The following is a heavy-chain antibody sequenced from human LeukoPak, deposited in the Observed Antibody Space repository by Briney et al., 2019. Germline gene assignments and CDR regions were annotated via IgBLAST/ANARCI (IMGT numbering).Heavy chain of an antibody. CDR1: GFTFXXXA. Sequence: RLSXAASGFTFXXXAVHWVRQXSGXGLEWXXXIRSKANNYATAYTASVKGRFTISRDDSKNTAWLQMSSLKAEDTAVYYCMCLDAEPNSGXXAXFDYWGQGTLXXVSS. CDR2: IRSKANNYAT. J-gene: IGHJ4*02. V-gene: IGHV3-73*01. D-gene: IGHD1-14*01. CDR3: MCLDAEPNSGXXAXFDY.